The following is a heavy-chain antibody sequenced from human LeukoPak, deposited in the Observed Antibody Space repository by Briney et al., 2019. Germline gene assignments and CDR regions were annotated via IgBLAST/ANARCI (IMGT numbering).Heavy chain of an antibody. CDR3: ASSEWELLPSGY. CDR2: INPSGGST. Sequence: GASVKVSCKASGYTFTSYYMHWVRQAPGQGLEWMGIINPSGGSTSYAQKFQGRVTMTRDTSTSTVYMELSSLRSEDTAVYYCASSEWELLPSGYWGQGTLVTVSS. D-gene: IGHD1-26*01. CDR1: GYTFTSYY. J-gene: IGHJ4*02. V-gene: IGHV1-46*01.